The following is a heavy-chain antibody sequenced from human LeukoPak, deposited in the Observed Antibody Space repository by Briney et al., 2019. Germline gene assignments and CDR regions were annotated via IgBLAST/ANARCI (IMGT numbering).Heavy chain of an antibody. J-gene: IGHJ5*02. D-gene: IGHD2-2*01. CDR1: GGSLSGYY. CDR3: ARGAENQLLTWFDP. Sequence: PSETLSLTCAVYGGSLSGYYWSWIRQPPGKGLEWIGEINHSGSTNYNPSLKSRVTISVDTSKNQFSLKLNSVTAADTAVYYCARGAENQLLTWFDPWGQGTLVTVSS. V-gene: IGHV4-34*01. CDR2: INHSGST.